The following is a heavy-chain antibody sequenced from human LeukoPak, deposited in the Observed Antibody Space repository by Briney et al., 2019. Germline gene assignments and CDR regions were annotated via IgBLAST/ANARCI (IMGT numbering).Heavy chain of an antibody. Sequence: GGSLRLSCAASGFTFISYSMNWVRQAPGKGLEWVSYISSSGSTIYYADSVKGRFTISRDNAKNSLYLQMNSLRAEDTAVYYCARDGVEWQLAGYYYYYMDVWGKGTTVTISS. J-gene: IGHJ6*03. CDR3: ARDGVEWQLAGYYYYYMDV. D-gene: IGHD6-13*01. V-gene: IGHV3-48*04. CDR1: GFTFISYS. CDR2: ISSSGSTI.